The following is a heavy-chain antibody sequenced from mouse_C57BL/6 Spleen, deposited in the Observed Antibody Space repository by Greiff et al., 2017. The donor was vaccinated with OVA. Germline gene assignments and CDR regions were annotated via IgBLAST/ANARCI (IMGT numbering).Heavy chain of an antibody. J-gene: IGHJ3*01. CDR2: ISSGGSYT. D-gene: IGHD2-13*01. Sequence: EVHLVESGGDLVKPGGSLKLSCAASGFTFSSYGMSWVRQTPDKRLEWVATISSGGSYTYYPDSVKGRFTISRDNAKNTLYLQMSSLKSEDTAMYYCARRGLDSPWFAYWGQGTLVTVSA. CDR3: ARRGLDSPWFAY. CDR1: GFTFSSYG. V-gene: IGHV5-6*01.